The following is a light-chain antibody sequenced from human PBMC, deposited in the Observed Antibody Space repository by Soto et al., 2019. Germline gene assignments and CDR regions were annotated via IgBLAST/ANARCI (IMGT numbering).Light chain of an antibody. J-gene: IGLJ1*01. CDR3: SSYTSGSTPYV. CDR1: SNDVGGYNY. V-gene: IGLV2-14*01. CDR2: EVS. Sequence: QSVLTQPASVSGSPGQSITISCTGTSNDVGGYNYVSWYQQHPGKAPKLMIFEVSNRPSGVSNRFSGSKSGNTASLTISGLQAEDEADYYCSSYTSGSTPYVFGTGTKVTVL.